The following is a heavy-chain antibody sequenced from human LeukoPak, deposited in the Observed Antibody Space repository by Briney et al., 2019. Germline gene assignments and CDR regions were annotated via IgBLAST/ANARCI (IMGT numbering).Heavy chain of an antibody. CDR3: ASTRGYCSGGSCYPKSYYFDY. J-gene: IGHJ4*02. Sequence: SETLSLTCAVYGGSFSGYYWSWIRQPPGKGLEWIGEINHSGSTYYNPSLKSRVTISVDRSKNQFSLKLSSVTAADTAVYYCASTRGYCSGGSCYPKSYYFDYWGQGTLVTVSS. CDR2: INHSGST. CDR1: GGSFSGYY. V-gene: IGHV4-34*01. D-gene: IGHD2-15*01.